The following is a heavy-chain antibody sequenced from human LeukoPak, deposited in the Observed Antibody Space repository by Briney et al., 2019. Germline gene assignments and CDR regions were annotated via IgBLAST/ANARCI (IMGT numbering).Heavy chain of an antibody. CDR1: GFTFSSYG. V-gene: IGHV3-30*03. CDR2: ISYDGSNK. J-gene: IGHJ6*02. Sequence: GGSLRLSCAASGFTFSSYGMHWVRQAPGKGLEWVAVISYDGSNKYYADSVKGRFTISRDNSKNTLYLQMNSLRAEDTAVYYCARVEWGYDFWSGRYGMDVWGQGTTVTVSS. D-gene: IGHD3-3*01. CDR3: ARVEWGYDFWSGRYGMDV.